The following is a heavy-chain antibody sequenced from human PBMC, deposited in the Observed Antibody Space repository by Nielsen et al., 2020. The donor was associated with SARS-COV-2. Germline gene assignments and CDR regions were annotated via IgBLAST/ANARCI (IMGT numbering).Heavy chain of an antibody. J-gene: IGHJ1*01. V-gene: IGHV3-33*01. CDR2: IWYDGSNK. D-gene: IGHD1-26*01. Sequence: GGSLRLSCAASGFTFSSYGMHWVRQAPGKGLEWVAVIWYDGSNKYYAVSVKGRFTVSRDNSKNTLYLQMNSLRAEDTAVYYCARGRAQNSGRYKLQYFQHWGQGTLVTVSS. CDR1: GFTFSSYG. CDR3: ARGRAQNSGRYKLQYFQH.